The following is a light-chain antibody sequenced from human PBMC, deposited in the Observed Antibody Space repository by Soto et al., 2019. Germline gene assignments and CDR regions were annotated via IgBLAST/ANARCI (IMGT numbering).Light chain of an antibody. V-gene: IGLV1-51*02. CDR2: ENN. J-gene: IGLJ7*01. CDR3: GTWDSSLSAGQAV. CDR1: SSNIGNNY. Sequence: QSVLTQPPSVSAAPGQKVTISCSGSSSNIGNNYVSWYQQLPGTAPKLLIYENNKRPSGITDRFSGSKSGTSATLGITGLQTGDEADYYCGTWDSSLSAGQAVFGGGTQLTVL.